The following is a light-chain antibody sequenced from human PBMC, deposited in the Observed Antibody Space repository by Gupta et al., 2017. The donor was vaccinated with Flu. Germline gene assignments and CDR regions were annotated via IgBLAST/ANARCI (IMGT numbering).Light chain of an antibody. CDR1: QSISSY. V-gene: IGKV1-39*01. CDR2: AAS. J-gene: IGKJ1*01. CDR3: QQSYSNLWT. Sequence: DNQMTQPLSSLSGSGGDRVTITCRASQSISSYLNWYQQKPGKAPKLLIYAASSLQSGVPSRFSGSGSGTDFTLTISSLQPEDFATYYCQQSYSNLWTFGQGTKVEIK.